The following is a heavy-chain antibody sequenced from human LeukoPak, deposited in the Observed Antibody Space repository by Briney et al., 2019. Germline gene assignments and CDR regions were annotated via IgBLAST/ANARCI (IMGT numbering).Heavy chain of an antibody. Sequence: ASVKVSCKASGYTFTSYGISRVRQAPGQGLEWMGWISAYNGNTNYAQKLQGRVTLTTDTSTSTAYMELRSLRSDDTAVYYCARHSSGWYNPYYYYMDVWGKGTTVTVSS. D-gene: IGHD6-19*01. J-gene: IGHJ6*03. CDR1: GYTFTSYG. CDR3: ARHSSGWYNPYYYYMDV. CDR2: ISAYNGNT. V-gene: IGHV1-18*01.